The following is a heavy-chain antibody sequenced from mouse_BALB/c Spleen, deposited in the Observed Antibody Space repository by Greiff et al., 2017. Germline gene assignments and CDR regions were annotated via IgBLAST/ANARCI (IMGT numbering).Heavy chain of an antibody. V-gene: IGHV14-3*02. Sequence: VQLQQSGAELVKPGASVKLSCTASGFNIKDTYMHWVKQRPEQGLEWIGRIDTATGNTKYDPKFQGKDTITADTSSNTAYLQLSSLTSEDTAVYYCDSIYDGFIAYWGQGTLVTVSA. CDR1: GFNIKDTY. CDR2: IDTATGNT. J-gene: IGHJ3*01. D-gene: IGHD2-3*01. CDR3: DSIYDGFIAY.